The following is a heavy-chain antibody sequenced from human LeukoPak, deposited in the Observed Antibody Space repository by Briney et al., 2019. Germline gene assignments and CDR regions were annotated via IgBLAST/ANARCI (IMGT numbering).Heavy chain of an antibody. CDR3: AREFSGGYIDY. D-gene: IGHD3-16*01. Sequence: PGGSLRLSCAASGFNFSSYAMHWVRQAPGKGLEWVAVISYDGSNKYYADSVKGRFTISRDNSKNTLYLQMNSLRAEDTAVYYCAREFSGGYIDYWGQGTLVTVSS. CDR1: GFNFSSYA. V-gene: IGHV3-30*04. J-gene: IGHJ4*02. CDR2: ISYDGSNK.